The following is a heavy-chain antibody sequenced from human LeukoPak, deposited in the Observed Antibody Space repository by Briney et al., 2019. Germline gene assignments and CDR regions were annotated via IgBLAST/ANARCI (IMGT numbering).Heavy chain of an antibody. Sequence: PGGSLRLSCAASGFTFSSYEMNWVRQAPGKGLEWVSYISSSGSTIYYADSVKGRFTISRDNAKNSLYLQMNSLRAEDTAVYYCARDLWELLSGFDIWGQGTMVTVSS. J-gene: IGHJ3*02. CDR1: GFTFSSYE. CDR3: ARDLWELLSGFDI. CDR2: ISSSGSTI. D-gene: IGHD1-26*01. V-gene: IGHV3-48*03.